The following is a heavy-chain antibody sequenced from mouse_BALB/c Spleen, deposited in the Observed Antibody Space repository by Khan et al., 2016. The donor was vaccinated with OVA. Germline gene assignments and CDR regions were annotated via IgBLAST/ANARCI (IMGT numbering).Heavy chain of an antibody. Sequence: QMQLEESGPGMVAPSQNLSIICTVSGFSLINYGAHWIRQPPGKGLEWLGVLWAGGSTNYNSALMSRLSITKDNSKSQVFLKMNSLQTDDTAMYFCARPYYGSAWFAYWGQGTLVTVSA. D-gene: IGHD1-1*01. V-gene: IGHV2-9*02. CDR1: GFSLINYG. CDR3: ARPYYGSAWFAY. CDR2: LWAGGST. J-gene: IGHJ3*01.